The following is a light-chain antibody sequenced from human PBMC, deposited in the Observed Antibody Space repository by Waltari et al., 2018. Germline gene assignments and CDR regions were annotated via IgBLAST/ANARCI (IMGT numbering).Light chain of an antibody. J-gene: IGKJ1*01. Sequence: ETVLTQSPATLSVSPGERVTRSCRASQSVSTNLAWYQQKPGQAPRLLSYGVSPRATGIPGRFSGSGSGTEFTLTINTLQSEDCAVYYGHQYNNWWTFGQGTKVEIK. V-gene: IGKV3-15*01. CDR1: QSVSTN. CDR2: GVS. CDR3: HQYNNWWT.